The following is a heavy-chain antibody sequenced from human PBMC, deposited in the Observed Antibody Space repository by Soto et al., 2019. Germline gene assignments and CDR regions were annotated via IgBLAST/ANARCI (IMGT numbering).Heavy chain of an antibody. CDR1: GFTFRAYS. CDR2: ISLRRSAI. J-gene: IGHJ6*03. CDR3: ARDTPSGDYVLSFYYYMDV. V-gene: IGHV3-48*01. D-gene: IGHD4-17*01. Sequence: EVQLEESGGDLVQPGGSLRLSCAASGFTFRAYSMDWVRHAPGKGLEWVAYISLRRSAIFYADSVKGRFTISRDNATNPLYLQRSSLRAEDTAVYFWARDTPSGDYVLSFYYYMDVWGKATTV.